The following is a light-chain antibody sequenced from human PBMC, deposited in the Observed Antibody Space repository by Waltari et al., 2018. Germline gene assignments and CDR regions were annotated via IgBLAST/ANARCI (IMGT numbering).Light chain of an antibody. Sequence: DIMMTQPPISPPVTPGEPPNISFRSSQSLLHSNGSYYLDWYLKKPGQFPQLLIYFGSNRASGVADRFSGSASGTDFTLKVSRVEAEDVGVYFCMQGLQTPFTFGQGTKLEI. J-gene: IGKJ2*01. CDR1: QSLLHSNGSYY. CDR3: MQGLQTPFT. CDR2: FGS. V-gene: IGKV2-28*01.